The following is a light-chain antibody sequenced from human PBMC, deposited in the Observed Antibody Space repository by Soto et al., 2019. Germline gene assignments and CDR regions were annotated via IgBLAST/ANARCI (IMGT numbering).Light chain of an antibody. V-gene: IGLV2-11*01. Sequence: QSALTQPRSVSGSPGQSVTISCTGTSSDVGGYNDVSWYQQLPGKAPKLMIYDVSKRPSGVPDRFSGSKSGNTASLTISGLHAEDEAYYYWCSYAGLCTYVFGAGTKLTVL. J-gene: IGLJ1*01. CDR3: CSYAGLCTYV. CDR1: SSDVGGYND. CDR2: DVS.